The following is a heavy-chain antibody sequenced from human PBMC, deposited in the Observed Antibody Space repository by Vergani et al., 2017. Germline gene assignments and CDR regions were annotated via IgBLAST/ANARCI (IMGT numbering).Heavy chain of an antibody. D-gene: IGHD2-2*01. CDR1: GYTFTSYY. V-gene: IGHV1-46*04. CDR3: ARDTNQQEYNWFDQ. J-gene: IGHJ5*02. Sequence: QVQLVQSGAEVKKPGASVKVSCKASGYTFTSYYMHWVRQAPGQGLEWMGIINPSGGSTSYAQKLQGRVTMTRDTSTNTVYMELSSLRTDDTAVYYWARDTNQQEYNWFDQWGQGSLVTVSS. CDR2: INPSGGST.